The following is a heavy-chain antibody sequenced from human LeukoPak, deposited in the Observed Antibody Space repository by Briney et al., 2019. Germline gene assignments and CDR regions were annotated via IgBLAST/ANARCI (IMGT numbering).Heavy chain of an antibody. CDR1: GFTFSSYG. CDR3: ARDRTGTTHFDY. J-gene: IGHJ4*02. D-gene: IGHD1-1*01. CDR2: IWYDGSNK. V-gene: IGHV3-33*01. Sequence: PGGSLRLSCAASGFTFSSYGMHWVRQAPGKGLEWVAVIWYDGSNKYYADSVKGRFTISRDNSKNTLYLQMNSLRAEDTAVYYCARDRTGTTHFDYWGQGTLVTVSS.